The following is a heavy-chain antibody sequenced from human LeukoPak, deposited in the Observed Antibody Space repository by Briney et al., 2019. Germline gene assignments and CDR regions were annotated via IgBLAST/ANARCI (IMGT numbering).Heavy chain of an antibody. V-gene: IGHV4-34*01. Sequence: SETLSLTCAVYGGSFSGYYWSWIRQPPGKGLEWIGEINHSGSTNYNPSLKSRVTISVDTSKNQFSLKLSSVTAADTAVYYCARGLPMVRGVTTEYFSTGARAPWSPSPQ. CDR1: GGSFSGYY. CDR3: ARGLPMVRGVTTEYFST. J-gene: IGHJ1*01. D-gene: IGHD3-10*01. CDR2: INHSGST.